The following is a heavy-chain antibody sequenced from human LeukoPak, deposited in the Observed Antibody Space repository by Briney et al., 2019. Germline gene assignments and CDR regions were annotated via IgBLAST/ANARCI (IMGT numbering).Heavy chain of an antibody. D-gene: IGHD3-10*01. J-gene: IGHJ4*02. CDR3: PNLPRGHY. CDR1: GFTVSSTY. CDR2: IYSGGAT. V-gene: IGHV3-53*01. Sequence: GGSLRLSCAASGFTVSSTYMTWVRQAPGKGLEWLSIIYSGGATYYADYVTGRFTISRDNSKNTLYLQMTTLRAEDTAVYYCPNLPRGHYWGQGTLVTVSS.